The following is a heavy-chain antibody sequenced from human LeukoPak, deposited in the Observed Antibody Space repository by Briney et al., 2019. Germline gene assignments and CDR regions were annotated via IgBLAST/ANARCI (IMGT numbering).Heavy chain of an antibody. J-gene: IGHJ4*02. V-gene: IGHV4-39*07. D-gene: IGHD4-17*01. CDR1: GGSISSSSYY. CDR3: SVTTLSSIDY. CDR2: IYYSGST. Sequence: SETLSLTCTVSGGSISSSSYYWGWIRQPPGKGLEWIGSIYYSGSTYYNPSLKSRVTISVDTSKNQFSLKLSSVTAADTAVYYCSVTTLSSIDYWGQGTLVTVSS.